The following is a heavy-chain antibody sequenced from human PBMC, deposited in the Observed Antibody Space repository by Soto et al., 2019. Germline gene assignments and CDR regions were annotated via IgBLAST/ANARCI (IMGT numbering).Heavy chain of an antibody. D-gene: IGHD3-3*01. CDR1: GGSISSYY. J-gene: IGHJ5*02. CDR2: IYYSGST. CDR3: ARGLTALRFLERLPNWFDP. V-gene: IGHV4-59*01. Sequence: SETLSLTCTVSGGSISSYYWSWIRQPPGKGLEWIGYIYYSGSTNYNPSLKSRVTISVDTSKNQFSLKLSSVTAADTAVYYCARGLTALRFLERLPNWFDPWGQGTLVTVSS.